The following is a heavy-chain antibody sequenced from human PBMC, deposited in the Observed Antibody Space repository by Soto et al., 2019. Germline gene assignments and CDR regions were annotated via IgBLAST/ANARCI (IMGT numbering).Heavy chain of an antibody. CDR1: GDSISSNNNY. D-gene: IGHD5-18*01. V-gene: IGHV4-30-4*01. J-gene: IGHJ5*02. CDR2: ISYSGAT. Sequence: SETLSLTCTVSGDSISSNNNYWCWIRQPPGEGLEWIGFISYSGATSYSPSLKSRVAISLDTSKNQFSLSLSSVTAADTAVYYCARGRGYSYGLDPWGQGTLVT. CDR3: ARGRGYSYGLDP.